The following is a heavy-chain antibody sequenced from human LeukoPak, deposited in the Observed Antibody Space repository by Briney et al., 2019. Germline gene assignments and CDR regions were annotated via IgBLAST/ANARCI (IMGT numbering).Heavy chain of an antibody. CDR1: GFSFSNYA. Sequence: GGSLRLSCAASGFSFSNYAMNRVRQAPGKGLEWVSSIDGSSSHIYYADSVKGRFTISRDNTKSSLYLQMNSLRVEDMAVYYCARGYCGGDCYGDWGQGTLVTVSS. CDR3: ARGYCGGDCYGD. J-gene: IGHJ1*01. V-gene: IGHV3-21*01. CDR2: IDGSSSHI. D-gene: IGHD2-21*02.